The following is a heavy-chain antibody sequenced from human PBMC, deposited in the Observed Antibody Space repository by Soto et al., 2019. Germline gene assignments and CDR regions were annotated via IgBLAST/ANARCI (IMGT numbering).Heavy chain of an antibody. CDR3: TRDWERDSEAFFDY. V-gene: IGHV3-23*05. CDR2: IYTSGVP. D-gene: IGHD3-3*02. J-gene: IGHJ4*02. Sequence: GGSLRLSCAASGFTFSTYAMSWVRQSPGKGLEWVSGIYTSGVPKYADSVQGRFTISRDDSKNTLYLQMNSLRAEDTAVYYCTRDWERDSEAFFDYWGQGTLVTVSS. CDR1: GFTFSTYA.